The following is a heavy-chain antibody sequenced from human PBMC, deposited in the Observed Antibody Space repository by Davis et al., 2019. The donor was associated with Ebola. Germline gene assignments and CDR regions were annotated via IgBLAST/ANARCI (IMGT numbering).Heavy chain of an antibody. D-gene: IGHD4-17*01. V-gene: IGHV3-43*01. Sequence: GESLKISCAASGFTFDDYTMHWVRQAPGKGLEWVSLISWDGGSTYYADSVKGRFTISRDNSKNSLYLQMNSLRTEDIALYYCAKGVTVTTDGMDVWGQGTTVTVSS. CDR1: GFTFDDYT. CDR3: AKGVTVTTDGMDV. J-gene: IGHJ6*02. CDR2: ISWDGGST.